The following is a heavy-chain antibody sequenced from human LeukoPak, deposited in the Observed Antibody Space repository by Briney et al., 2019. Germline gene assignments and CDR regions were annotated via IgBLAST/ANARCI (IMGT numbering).Heavy chain of an antibody. V-gene: IGHV3-30-3*01. CDR2: ITYDGSNK. J-gene: IGHJ4*02. D-gene: IGHD3-22*01. Sequence: GGSLRLSCAGSGFTFSIYAMHWVRQPPGKGLDWVAVITYDGSNKYYADSVKGRFTISRDNSKNTLYLQMNSLRAEDTAVYYCARGQYYYDTSGYFADYWGQGTLVTV. CDR1: GFTFSIYA. CDR3: ARGQYYYDTSGYFADY.